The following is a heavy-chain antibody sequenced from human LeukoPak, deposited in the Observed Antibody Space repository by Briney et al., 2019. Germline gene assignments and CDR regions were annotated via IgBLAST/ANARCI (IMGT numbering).Heavy chain of an antibody. V-gene: IGHV3-7*05. D-gene: IGHD2-15*01. CDR3: ARDIVVVVAAYYYYYGMDV. CDR2: ITQDGSEK. CDR1: GFTFSSYW. Sequence: PGGSLRLSCAASGFTFSSYWMSWVRQAPGKGLEWVALITQDGSEKYYVDSVKGRFTISRDNAKNSLYLQMNSLRAEDTAVYYCARDIVVVVAAYYYYYGMDVWGQGTTVTVSS. J-gene: IGHJ6*02.